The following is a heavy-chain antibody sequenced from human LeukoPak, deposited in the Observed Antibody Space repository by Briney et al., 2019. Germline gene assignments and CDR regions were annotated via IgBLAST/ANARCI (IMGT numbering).Heavy chain of an antibody. V-gene: IGHV4-59*01. J-gene: IGHJ5*02. CDR1: GGSISTYY. CDR2: IYYSGST. CDR3: AREGVTHNWFDP. Sequence: PSETLSLTCTVSGGSISTYYWSWIRQPPGKGLERIGYIYYSGSTNYNPSLKSGVTMSVDTSKNQFSLKLSSLTAADTAVYYCAREGVTHNWFDPWGQGTLVTVFS. D-gene: IGHD4-11*01.